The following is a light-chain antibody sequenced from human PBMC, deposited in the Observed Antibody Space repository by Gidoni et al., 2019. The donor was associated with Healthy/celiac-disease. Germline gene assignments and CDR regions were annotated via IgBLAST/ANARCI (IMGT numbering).Light chain of an antibody. V-gene: IGLV2-14*01. CDR2: EVS. CDR1: SSDVGGYNY. CDR3: SSYTRISTVV. J-gene: IGLJ2*01. Sequence: QSALTQPASVSGSPGQSITISCTGTSSDVGGYNYVAWYQQHPGNAPKLMIYEVSNRPSWVSNRFSGSKSGNTASLTISGLQADDEADYYCSSYTRISTVVFGGGTKLTVL.